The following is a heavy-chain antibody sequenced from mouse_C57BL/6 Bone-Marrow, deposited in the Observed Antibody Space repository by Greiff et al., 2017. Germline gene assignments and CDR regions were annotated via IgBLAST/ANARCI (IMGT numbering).Heavy chain of an antibody. CDR3: TLSQALFDY. CDR1: GFHIKDDY. V-gene: IGHV14-4*01. Sequence: EVQLQQSGAELVRPGASVKLSCTASGFHIKDDYMHWVKQRPEQGLEWIGLIDPENGDTEYASKFQGKATITADTSSNTAYLQLSSLTSEDTAVYYCTLSQALFDYWGQGTTLTVSS. J-gene: IGHJ2*01. D-gene: IGHD3-2*02. CDR2: IDPENGDT.